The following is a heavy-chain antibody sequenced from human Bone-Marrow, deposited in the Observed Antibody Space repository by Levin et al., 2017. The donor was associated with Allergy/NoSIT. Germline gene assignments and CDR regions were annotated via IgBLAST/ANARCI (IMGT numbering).Heavy chain of an antibody. CDR2: VNSDGSST. D-gene: IGHD2-15*01. V-gene: IGHV3-74*01. Sequence: GESLKISCAASGFTFSTYWMHWVRQAPGEGLVWVSRVNSDGSSTSYADSVKGRFTISRDNAKNTLYLQMNSLRAEDTAVYFCARTAYCSGGSCHYYFDYWGQGTLVTVSS. CDR3: ARTAYCSGGSCHYYFDY. CDR1: GFTFSTYW. J-gene: IGHJ4*02.